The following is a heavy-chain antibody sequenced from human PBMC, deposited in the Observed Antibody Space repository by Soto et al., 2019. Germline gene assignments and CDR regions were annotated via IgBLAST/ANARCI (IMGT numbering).Heavy chain of an antibody. J-gene: IGHJ4*02. CDR2: ISADGSSQ. D-gene: IGHD2-15*01. V-gene: IGHV3-30-3*01. Sequence: QVQLVESGGGEVQPGTSLRLSCAASGFTFSRSPMHWVPQAPGKGLDWVGLISADGSSQHYADSVRGRFIISRDNFRNTMSLQMDRLKPEDTAVYYCARPVVAGTPDYWGQGALVSVSS. CDR1: GFTFSRSP. CDR3: ARPVVAGTPDY.